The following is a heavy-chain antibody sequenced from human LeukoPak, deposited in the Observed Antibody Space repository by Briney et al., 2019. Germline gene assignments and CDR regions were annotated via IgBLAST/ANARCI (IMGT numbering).Heavy chain of an antibody. CDR2: IIPIFGTA. Sequence: PWASVKVSCKASGGTFSSYAISWVRQAPGQGLEWMGGIIPIFGTANYAQKFQGRVTITTDESTSTAYMELSSLRSEDTAVYYCARGLEYSVAGTPPRDYYYYMDVWGKGTTVTVSS. J-gene: IGHJ6*03. D-gene: IGHD6-19*01. CDR3: ARGLEYSVAGTPPRDYYYYMDV. V-gene: IGHV1-69*05. CDR1: GGTFSSYA.